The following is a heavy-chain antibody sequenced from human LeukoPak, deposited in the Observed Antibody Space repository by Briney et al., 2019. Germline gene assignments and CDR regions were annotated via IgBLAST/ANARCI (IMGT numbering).Heavy chain of an antibody. D-gene: IGHD3-10*01. CDR3: AGGDGSGIFV. CDR2: IYYSGST. Sequence: SQTLSLTCTVSGGSISSGDYYWSWIRQPPGKGLEWIGYIYYSGSTYYNPSLKSRVTISVDTSKNQFSLQLNSVTPEDTAVYYCAGGDGSGIFVWGQGTLVTVSS. J-gene: IGHJ4*02. V-gene: IGHV4-30-4*01. CDR1: GGSISSGDYY.